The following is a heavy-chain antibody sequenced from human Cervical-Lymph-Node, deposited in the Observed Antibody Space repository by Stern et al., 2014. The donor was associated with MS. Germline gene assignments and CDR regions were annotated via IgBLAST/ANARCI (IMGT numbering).Heavy chain of an antibody. D-gene: IGHD5-12*01. CDR2: IYPADADT. CDR3: ARRDGSQTGYSYGWVDS. J-gene: IGHJ4*02. Sequence: VQLVQYGPEVKKPGESLKLSCQGSGYIFANHWIAWVRQKPGKGLEWMGNIYPADADTRYTPSFQGQVTMSFDKSINTAYLHLNSLRASDTAMYYCARRDGSQTGYSYGWVDSWGQGSLVIVSS. CDR1: GYIFANHW. V-gene: IGHV5-51*03.